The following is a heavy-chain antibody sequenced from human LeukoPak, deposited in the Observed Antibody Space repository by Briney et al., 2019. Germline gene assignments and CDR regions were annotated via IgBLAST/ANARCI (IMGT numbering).Heavy chain of an antibody. CDR1: GFTFSSYG. CDR3: AKEDVGRPFFDY. V-gene: IGHV3-30*18. J-gene: IGHJ4*02. D-gene: IGHD3-10*01. CDR2: ISYDGSNK. Sequence: GGSLRLSCAASGFTFSSYGMPWVRQAPGKGLEWVAVISYDGSNKYYADSVKGRFTISRDNSKNTLYLQMNSLRAEDTAVYYCAKEDVGRPFFDYWGQGTLVTVSS.